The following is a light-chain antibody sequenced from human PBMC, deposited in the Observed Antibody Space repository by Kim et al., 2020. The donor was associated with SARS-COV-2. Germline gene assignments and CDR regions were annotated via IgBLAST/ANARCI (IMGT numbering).Light chain of an antibody. CDR1: RLADKY. Sequence: VSPGPPALISCSRDRLADKYASCYQQNPGQSPGLVIYHDSMRPSGIPERFSGSNSGNTSTLPISGTPAMDEAVYYCQAWDSSPYVFATGTKVTVL. CDR2: HDS. CDR3: QAWDSSPYV. V-gene: IGLV3-1*01. J-gene: IGLJ1*01.